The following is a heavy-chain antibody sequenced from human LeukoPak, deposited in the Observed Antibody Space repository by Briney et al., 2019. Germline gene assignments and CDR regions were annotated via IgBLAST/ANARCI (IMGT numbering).Heavy chain of an antibody. CDR1: GFTFSSYW. D-gene: IGHD1-1*01. CDR3: ARDRATGEHDY. J-gene: IGHJ4*02. CDR2: IKQDGSEK. V-gene: IGHV3-7*01. Sequence: GGSLRLSCAASGFTFSSYWMSWVRQAPGKGLEWVANIKQDGSEKHYVDSVKGRFTISRDNAKNSLYLQMNSLRAEDTAVYYCARDRATGEHDYWGQGTLVTVSS.